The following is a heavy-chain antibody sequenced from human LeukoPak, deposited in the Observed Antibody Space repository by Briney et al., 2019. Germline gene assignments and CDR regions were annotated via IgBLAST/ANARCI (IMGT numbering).Heavy chain of an antibody. CDR1: GGSFSGYY. CDR2: INHSGST. CDR3: ARAAYSSGWYPTLGYFQH. V-gene: IGHV4-34*01. J-gene: IGHJ1*01. Sequence: PSETLSLTCAVYGGSFSGYYWSWIRQPPGKGLEWIGEINHSGSTNYNPSLKSRVTISVDTSKNQFSLKLSSVTAADTAVYYCARAAYSSGWYPTLGYFQHWGQGTLVTVSS. D-gene: IGHD6-19*01.